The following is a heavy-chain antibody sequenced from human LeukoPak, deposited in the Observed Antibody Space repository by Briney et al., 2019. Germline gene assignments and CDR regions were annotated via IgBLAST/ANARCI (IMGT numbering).Heavy chain of an antibody. Sequence: SETLSLTCAVYGGSFSGYYWSWIRQPPGKELEWIGEINHSGSTNYNPSLKSRVTISVDTSKNQFSLKLSSVTAADTAVYYCARGTVRIAAAGTFNWFDPWGQGTLVTVSS. CDR1: GGSFSGYY. CDR2: INHSGST. J-gene: IGHJ5*02. V-gene: IGHV4-34*01. CDR3: ARGTVRIAAAGTFNWFDP. D-gene: IGHD6-13*01.